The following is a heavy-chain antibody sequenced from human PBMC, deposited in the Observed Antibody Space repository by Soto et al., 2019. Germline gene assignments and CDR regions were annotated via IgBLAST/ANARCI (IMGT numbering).Heavy chain of an antibody. CDR3: AREMATTIFDY. Sequence: QVQLQESGPGLVKPSETLSLTCTVSGGSVSSGSYYWSWIRQPPGKGLEWIGYIYYSGSTNSNPSLKSRVNISVDTSKNQFSLQLSSVTAADTAVYYCAREMATTIFDYWGQGTLVPVSS. D-gene: IGHD5-12*01. J-gene: IGHJ4*02. CDR2: IYYSGST. CDR1: GGSVSSGSYY. V-gene: IGHV4-61*01.